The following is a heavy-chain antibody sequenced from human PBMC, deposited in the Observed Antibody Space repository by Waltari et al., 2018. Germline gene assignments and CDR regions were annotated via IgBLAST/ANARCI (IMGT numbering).Heavy chain of an antibody. D-gene: IGHD6-6*01. V-gene: IGHV4-38-2*01. CDR1: GYSISSGYY. CDR3: ARAAGGGAARRGANDY. J-gene: IGHJ4*02. CDR2: IYHSGST. Sequence: QVQLQESGPGLVKPSETLSLTCAVSGYSISSGYYWGWIRQPPGKGLEWIGSIYHSGSTYYNPSLKSRVTISVDTSKNQFSLKLSSVTAADTAVYYCARAAGGGAARRGANDYWGQGTLVTVSS.